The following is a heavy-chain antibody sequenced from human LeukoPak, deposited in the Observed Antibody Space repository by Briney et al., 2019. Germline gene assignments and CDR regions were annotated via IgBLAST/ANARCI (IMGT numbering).Heavy chain of an antibody. V-gene: IGHV3-9*01. CDR1: GFTFHDYA. CDR2: INWNSVDI. Sequence: PGGSLRLSCVASGFTFHDYAMHWVRQGPGKGLEWVSGINWNSVDIGYADSVQGRFTISRDNAKKSLYLQMNSLRAEDTALYYCVKKGGERLGNFDYWGLGTLVTVSS. D-gene: IGHD7-27*01. CDR3: VKKGGERLGNFDY. J-gene: IGHJ4*02.